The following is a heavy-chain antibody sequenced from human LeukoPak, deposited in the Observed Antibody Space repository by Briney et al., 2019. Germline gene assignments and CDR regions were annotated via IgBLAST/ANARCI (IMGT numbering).Heavy chain of an antibody. Sequence: PGRSLRLSCAASGFTFSNAWMSWVRQAPGKGLEWVGRIKSKTDGGTTDYAAPVKGRFTISRDDSKNTLYLQMNSLKTEDTAVYYCTTGRYDILTGYSFDYWGQGTLVTVSS. CDR3: TTGRYDILTGYSFDY. J-gene: IGHJ4*02. CDR2: IKSKTDGGTT. V-gene: IGHV3-15*01. CDR1: GFTFSNAW. D-gene: IGHD3-9*01.